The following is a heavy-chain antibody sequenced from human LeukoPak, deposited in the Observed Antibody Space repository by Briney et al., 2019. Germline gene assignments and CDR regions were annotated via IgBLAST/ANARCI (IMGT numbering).Heavy chain of an antibody. Sequence: GGSLRLSCAASGFTFSSYGMHWVRQAPGKGLEWVAFIRYDGSNKYYADSVKGRFTISRDNAKNSLYLQMNSLRAEDTAVYYCARVSNYYVKNSFDYWGQGTLVTVSS. CDR2: IRYDGSNK. V-gene: IGHV3-30*02. J-gene: IGHJ4*02. CDR1: GFTFSSYG. D-gene: IGHD3-10*02. CDR3: ARVSNYYVKNSFDY.